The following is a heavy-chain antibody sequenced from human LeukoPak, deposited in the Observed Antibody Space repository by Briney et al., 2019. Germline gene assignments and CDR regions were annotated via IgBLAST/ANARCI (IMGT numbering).Heavy chain of an antibody. D-gene: IGHD5-24*01. CDR2: IWFDGSNK. V-gene: IGHV3-33*01. Sequence: GRSLRLSCAASGFTFSSYAIHWVRQAPGKGLEWVAVIWFDGSNKHHADSLKGRFTISRDNSKNTLYLQMNSLRAEDTALYYCARAGYNPNWFDPWGQGTLVIVSS. J-gene: IGHJ5*02. CDR1: GFTFSSYA. CDR3: ARAGYNPNWFDP.